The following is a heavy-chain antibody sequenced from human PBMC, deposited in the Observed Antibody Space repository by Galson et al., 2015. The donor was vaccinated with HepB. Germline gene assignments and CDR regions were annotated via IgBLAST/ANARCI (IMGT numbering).Heavy chain of an antibody. CDR1: GYSFTSYW. J-gene: IGHJ3*02. Sequence: QSGAEVKKPGESLKISCKASGYSFTSYWIGWVRQVPGKGLEWMGIIFPGDFPGDSGTRYSPSFQGQATMQSDKSSRPAYLQWRSLKASDSGIYYCARVNLGLVTTAFDIWGQGTVVTVS. V-gene: IGHV5-51*03. CDR2: IFPGDFPGDSGT. CDR3: ARVNLGLVTTAFDI. D-gene: IGHD5-12*01.